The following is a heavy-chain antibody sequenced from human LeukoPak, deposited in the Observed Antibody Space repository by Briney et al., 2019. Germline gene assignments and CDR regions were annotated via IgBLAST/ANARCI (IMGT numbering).Heavy chain of an antibody. CDR3: SGELIVVVPAPSNFSAFEI. CDR1: VGSITTFY. J-gene: IGHJ3*02. Sequence: SQTLSLTCTVSVGSITTFYWSWVGHPAGQGLGWMGRTHTSGTTNSNPSLKRRVTSSVYTPQNQFSLTLCPVTAADTAVYYCSGELIVVVPAPSNFSAFEIWGQGTMVTVSS. D-gene: IGHD2-2*01. V-gene: IGHV4-4*07. CDR2: THTSGTT.